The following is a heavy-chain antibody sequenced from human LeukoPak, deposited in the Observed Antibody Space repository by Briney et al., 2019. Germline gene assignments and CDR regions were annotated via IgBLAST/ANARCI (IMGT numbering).Heavy chain of an antibody. V-gene: IGHV3-7*01. CDR3: ATLRDKYYYEDAFDI. D-gene: IGHD3-22*01. Sequence: PGGSLRLSCAASGFTFSSYWMSWVRQAPGKGLEWVANIKQDGSEKYYVDSVKGRFTISRDNAKNSLYLQMNSLRAEDTAVYYCATLRDKYYYEDAFDIWGPRDNGHRLF. J-gene: IGHJ3*02. CDR2: IKQDGSEK. CDR1: GFTFSSYW.